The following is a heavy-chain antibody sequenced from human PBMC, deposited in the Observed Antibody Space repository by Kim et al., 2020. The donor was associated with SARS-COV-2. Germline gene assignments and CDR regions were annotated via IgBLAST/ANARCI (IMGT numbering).Heavy chain of an antibody. J-gene: IGHJ5*02. CDR3: ARAVSSAGALRDWFDP. V-gene: IGHV4-4*02. CDR2: ISPSGTT. D-gene: IGHD3-22*01. CDR1: GGSISSSNW. Sequence: SETLSLTCAVSGGSISSSNWWSWVRQPPGKGLEWIGEISPSGTTEYNPSLKRRVTISIDKSKKQFSLGLNSVTAADTAVYYCARAVSSAGALRDWFDPWGQGTLVTVSS.